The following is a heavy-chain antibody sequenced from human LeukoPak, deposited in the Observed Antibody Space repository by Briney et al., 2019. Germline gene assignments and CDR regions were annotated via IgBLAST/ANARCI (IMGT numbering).Heavy chain of an antibody. CDR3: ATHYDTSGYYYFDF. D-gene: IGHD3-22*01. CDR1: GFTFSSYA. V-gene: IGHV3-23*01. CDR2: VRGGDAGT. J-gene: IGHJ4*02. Sequence: GGSLRLSCAASGFTFSSYAMNWVRQAPGKGLEWVSAVRGGDAGTSYADSVKGRFTISRDNSKNTLYLQMSSLRAEDTAVYYCATHYDTSGYYYFDFWGQGTLVTVSS.